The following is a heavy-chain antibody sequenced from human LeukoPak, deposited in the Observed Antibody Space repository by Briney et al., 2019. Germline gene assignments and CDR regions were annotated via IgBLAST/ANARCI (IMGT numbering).Heavy chain of an antibody. J-gene: IGHJ4*02. CDR2: IYHSGST. CDR1: GGSISSSNW. D-gene: IGHD3-10*01. CDR3: ARDKYYGSGSYADFDY. Sequence: SGTLSLTCAVSGGSISSSNWWSWVRQPPGKGLEWIGEIYHSGSTNYNPSLKSRVTISVDKSKNQFSLKLSSVTAADTAVYYCARDKYYGSGSYADFDYWGQGTLVTVSS. V-gene: IGHV4-4*02.